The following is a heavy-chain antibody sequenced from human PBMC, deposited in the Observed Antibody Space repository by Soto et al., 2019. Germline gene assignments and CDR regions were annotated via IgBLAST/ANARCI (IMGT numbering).Heavy chain of an antibody. CDR2: SRDKAQGYST. CDR3: ARSSGGNFGIIIEGSNWFDP. CDR1: GFTLSDHY. Sequence: PGGSLRLSCAGSGFTLSDHYIDWVRQAPGKGLEWVGRSRDKAQGYSTAYAASVKGRFTTSRDESKNSVYLQMNSLRSDDTAIYYCARSSGGNFGIIIEGSNWFDPWGQGTLVTVSS. J-gene: IGHJ5*02. V-gene: IGHV3-72*01. D-gene: IGHD3-3*01.